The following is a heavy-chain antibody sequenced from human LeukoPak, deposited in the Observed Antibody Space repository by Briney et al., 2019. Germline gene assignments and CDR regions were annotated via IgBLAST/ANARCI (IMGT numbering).Heavy chain of an antibody. CDR3: ARGGCSGGSCYSV. J-gene: IGHJ4*02. D-gene: IGHD2-15*01. Sequence: SETLSLTCAVYGGSFSGYYGSWIRQPPGKGLEWIGEINHSGSTNYNPSLKSRVTISVDTSKNQFSLKPSSVTAADTAVYYCARGGCSGGSCYSVWGQGTLVTVSS. CDR2: INHSGST. CDR1: GGSFSGYY. V-gene: IGHV4-34*01.